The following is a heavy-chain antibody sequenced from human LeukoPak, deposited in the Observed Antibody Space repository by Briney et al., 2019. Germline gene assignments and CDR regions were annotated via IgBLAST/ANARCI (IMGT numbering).Heavy chain of an antibody. CDR1: GFTFSSYG. CDR2: IRYDGSNK. CDR3: AKDDVDSTRYYYYMDV. Sequence: GGSLRLSCAASGFTFSSYGMHWVRQAPGKGLEWVAFIRYDGSNKYYADSVKGRFTISRDNSKNTLYLQMNSLRAEDTAVYYCAKDDVDSTRYYYYMDVWGKGTTVTVSS. V-gene: IGHV3-30*02. D-gene: IGHD2-2*01. J-gene: IGHJ6*03.